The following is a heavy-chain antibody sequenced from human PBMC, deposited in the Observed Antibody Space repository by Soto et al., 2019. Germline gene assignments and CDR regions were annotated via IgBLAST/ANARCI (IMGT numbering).Heavy chain of an antibody. Sequence: QVQLQESGPGLVKPSETLSLTCTVSGGSITSHYWSWIRQPPGKGLEWIGYIYYSGSTDYNPSLKSRVTISVDTSKNQLSLRLSSVTAADTAVYYCARPRGTRPAVCYFDLWGRGTLVTVSS. V-gene: IGHV4-59*08. CDR2: IYYSGST. CDR3: ARPRGTRPAVCYFDL. CDR1: GGSITSHY. D-gene: IGHD2-8*01. J-gene: IGHJ2*01.